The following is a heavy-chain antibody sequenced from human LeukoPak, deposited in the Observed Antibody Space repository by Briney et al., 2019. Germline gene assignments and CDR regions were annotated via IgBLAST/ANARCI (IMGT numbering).Heavy chain of an antibody. CDR2: IWGSGGST. Sequence: GGSLRLSCAASGFPLSSYALSWVRQASGEGVGGVLAIWGSGGSTYYADSVKGRFTISRDNSKNTLYLQMNSLRAEDTAVYYCAKDLGYCSGGSCWGHGAFDIWGQGTMVTVSS. V-gene: IGHV3-23*01. J-gene: IGHJ3*02. CDR3: AKDLGYCSGGSCWGHGAFDI. D-gene: IGHD2-15*01. CDR1: GFPLSSYA.